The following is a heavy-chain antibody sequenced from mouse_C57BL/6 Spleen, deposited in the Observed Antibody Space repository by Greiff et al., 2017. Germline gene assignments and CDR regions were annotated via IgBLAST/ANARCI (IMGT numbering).Heavy chain of an antibody. D-gene: IGHD2-5*01. CDR3: ARGRVTTSYYAMDY. Sequence: QVHVKQPGAELVKPGASVKLSCKASGYTFTSYWMHWVKQRPGRGLEWIGRIDPNSGGTKYNEKVKSKATLTVDKPASTAYMQLSSLTSEDSAVYYCARGRVTTSYYAMDYWGQGTSVTVSS. V-gene: IGHV1-72*01. CDR2: IDPNSGGT. CDR1: GYTFTSYW. J-gene: IGHJ4*01.